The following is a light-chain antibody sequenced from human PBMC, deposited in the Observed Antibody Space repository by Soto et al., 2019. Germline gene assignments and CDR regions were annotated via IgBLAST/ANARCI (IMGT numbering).Light chain of an antibody. CDR1: QSISRW. V-gene: IGKV1-5*01. J-gene: IGKJ1*01. Sequence: DIQMTQSPSTLSASVGDRVTITCRASQSISRWSAWYQQKPGKAPKVLIWDASSLQRGVPSRFSGSGSGTEFTLTISSLQPDDFATYYCQQYNDYSTWTFGQGTKVEIK. CDR2: DAS. CDR3: QQYNDYSTWT.